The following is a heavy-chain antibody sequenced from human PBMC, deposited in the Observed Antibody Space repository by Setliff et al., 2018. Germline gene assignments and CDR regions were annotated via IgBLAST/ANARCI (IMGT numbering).Heavy chain of an antibody. J-gene: IGHJ4*02. V-gene: IGHV3-7*01. CDR1: GFTFSSYW. CDR2: IKEDGSEK. CDR3: YITYSYGLYYFDY. Sequence: PGGSLRLSCAASGFTFSSYWMSWVRQAPGKGLEWVANIKEDGSEKYYVDSVKGRFTMSRDNAKNSLYLQMNSLRVEDTAVYYCYITYSYGLYYFDYWGQGTLVTVSS. D-gene: IGHD5-18*01.